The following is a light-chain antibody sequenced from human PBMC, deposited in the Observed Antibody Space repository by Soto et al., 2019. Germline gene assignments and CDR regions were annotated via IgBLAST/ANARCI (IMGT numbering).Light chain of an antibody. CDR1: SSDVGGYNY. CDR3: SSYSTRATL. V-gene: IGLV2-14*03. J-gene: IGLJ2*01. Sequence: QSVLTQPASVSGSPGQSITISCTGTSSDVGGYNYVSWYQHHPGNAPNLIIFDVTYRPSGVSSRFSGSKSGDTASLTISGLQAEDDADYYCSSYSTRATLFGGGTKVTVL. CDR2: DVT.